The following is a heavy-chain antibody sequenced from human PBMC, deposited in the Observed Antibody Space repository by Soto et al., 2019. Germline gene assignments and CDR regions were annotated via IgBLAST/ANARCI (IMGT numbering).Heavy chain of an antibody. J-gene: IGHJ4*02. CDR2: MYHSGNT. D-gene: IGHD6-13*01. CDR1: GGSIRGSSHY. V-gene: IGHV4-39*07. CDR3: ARGGIAAAAQPDY. Sequence: SETLSLTCTVSGGSIRGSSHYWGWIRQPPGKGPEWIASMYHSGNTFYNPSLKSRVTISVDTSKNQFSLKLSSVTAADTAVYYCARGGIAAAAQPDYWGQGTLVTVSS.